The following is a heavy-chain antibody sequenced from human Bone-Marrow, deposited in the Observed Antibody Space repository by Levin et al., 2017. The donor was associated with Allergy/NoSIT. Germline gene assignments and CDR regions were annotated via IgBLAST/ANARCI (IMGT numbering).Heavy chain of an antibody. D-gene: IGHD6-13*01. Sequence: SCAASGFTFSSYSMNWVRQAPGKGLEWLSSISSSGSYIYYADSVKGRFTISRDNAKNSLYLQMNSLRAEDTAVYYCARDWGAWQQVSFAFDIWGQGTMVTVSS. V-gene: IGHV3-21*01. CDR1: GFTFSSYS. J-gene: IGHJ3*02. CDR2: ISSSGSYI. CDR3: ARDWGAWQQVSFAFDI.